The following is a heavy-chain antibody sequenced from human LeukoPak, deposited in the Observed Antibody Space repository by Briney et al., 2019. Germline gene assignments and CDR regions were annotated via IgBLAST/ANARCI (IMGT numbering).Heavy chain of an antibody. CDR1: GFTVSSSY. V-gene: IGHV3-53*01. J-gene: IGHJ4*02. CDR2: LYSGGTT. D-gene: IGHD5-12*01. CDR3: ASGEYSGYDLAY. Sequence: GGSLRLSCAASGFTVSSSYMGWVRQPPGKGLEYVSVLYSGGTTYFADSVKGRFTISRDNSKNTLYLQMNSLRAEDTAVYYCASGEYSGYDLAYWGQGTLVTVSS.